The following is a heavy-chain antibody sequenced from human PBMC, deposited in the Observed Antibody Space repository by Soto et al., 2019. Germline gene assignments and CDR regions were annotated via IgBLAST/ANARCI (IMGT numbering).Heavy chain of an antibody. CDR2: IYPDDSDT. CDR3: TRHGRDYYDSSGLGGSGFDS. CDR1: GYNFSKYW. V-gene: IGHV5-51*01. J-gene: IGHJ5*01. Sequence: LGESLKISCKGSGYNFSKYWIAWVRHMPGKGLEWMGIIYPDDSDTRYSPSFQGQVTISADKSISTAYLQWSSLKASDTAMYYCTRHGRDYYDSSGLGGSGFDSWGPGTLVTVSS. D-gene: IGHD3-22*01.